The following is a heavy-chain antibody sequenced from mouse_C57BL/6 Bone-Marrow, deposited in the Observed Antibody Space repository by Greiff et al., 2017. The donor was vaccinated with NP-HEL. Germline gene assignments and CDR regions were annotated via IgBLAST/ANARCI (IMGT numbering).Heavy chain of an antibody. D-gene: IGHD2-5*01. Sequence: VKLQQSGAELVRPGTSVKVSCKASGYAFTNYLIEWVKQRPGQGLEWIGVINPGSGGTNYNEKFKGKATLTADKSSSTAYMQLSSLTSEDSAVYFCARPPYYSNYVAMDYWGQGTSVTVSS. J-gene: IGHJ4*01. V-gene: IGHV1-54*01. CDR3: ARPPYYSNYVAMDY. CDR2: INPGSGGT. CDR1: GYAFTNYL.